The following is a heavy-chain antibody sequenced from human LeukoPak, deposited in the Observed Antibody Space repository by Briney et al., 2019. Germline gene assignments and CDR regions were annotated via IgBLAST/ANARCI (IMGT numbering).Heavy chain of an antibody. Sequence: ASVTVSCKASGYTFTGYYMHWVRQAPGQGLEWMGWINPNTGDTKYAQKFQGRVTMTRDTSISTAYMELSRLRSDDTAVYYCARPPRGSSDAFDIWGQGTVVIVSS. J-gene: IGHJ3*02. CDR2: INPNTGDT. CDR3: ARPPRGSSDAFDI. CDR1: GYTFTGYY. D-gene: IGHD3-10*01. V-gene: IGHV1-2*02.